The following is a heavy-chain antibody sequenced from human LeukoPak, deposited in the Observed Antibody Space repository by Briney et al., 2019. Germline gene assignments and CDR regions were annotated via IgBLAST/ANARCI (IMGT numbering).Heavy chain of an antibody. D-gene: IGHD6-13*01. V-gene: IGHV1-18*01. CDR2: ISAYNGNT. CDR1: GYTFTSYG. J-gene: IGHJ3*02. CDR3: ARAPKGRIAAARAFDI. Sequence: GASAKVSCKASGYTFTSYGISWVRQAPGQGLEWMGWISAYNGNTNYAQKLQGRVTMTTDTSTSTAYMELRSLRSDDTAVYYCARAPKGRIAAARAFDIWGQGTMVTVSS.